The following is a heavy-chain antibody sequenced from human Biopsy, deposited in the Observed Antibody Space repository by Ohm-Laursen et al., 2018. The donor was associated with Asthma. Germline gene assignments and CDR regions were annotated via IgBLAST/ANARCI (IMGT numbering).Heavy chain of an antibody. CDR3: AKESGSNYAFDI. D-gene: IGHD1-1*01. Sequence: SLRLSCAASGFSFNSYGMHWVRQAPGRGLEWVAVISYDGSNKYYADSVKGRFTISRDNSKNTLYLQMNSLRAEDTAVYYCAKESGSNYAFDIWGQGTMVTVSS. V-gene: IGHV3-30*18. CDR1: GFSFNSYG. CDR2: ISYDGSNK. J-gene: IGHJ3*02.